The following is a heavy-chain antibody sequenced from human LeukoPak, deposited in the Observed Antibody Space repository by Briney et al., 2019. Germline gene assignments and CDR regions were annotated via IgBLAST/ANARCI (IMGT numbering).Heavy chain of an antibody. CDR2: IYPGDSDT. CDR3: ARRPLRSQNWFSP. CDR1: GDRFTNYW. Sequence: GESLKISCKGSGDRFTNYWIGWVRQMPGKGLGGMGIIYPGDSDTRYSPSFQGQVTISADRATSTAYLQWTSLKASDSGMYYCARRPLRSQNWFSPWGQGTLVTVSS. D-gene: IGHD3-10*01. V-gene: IGHV5-51*01. J-gene: IGHJ5*02.